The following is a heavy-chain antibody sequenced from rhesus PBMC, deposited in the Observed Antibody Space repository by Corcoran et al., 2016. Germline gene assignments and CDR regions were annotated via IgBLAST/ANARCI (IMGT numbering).Heavy chain of an antibody. CDR2: ISGGVART. CDR3: ASFNEGGLDS. Sequence: QLQLQLSGPGLGKPSETLSLTCAASGGYIRSNWSSWLRHTPGKGLEWLGRISGGVARTTYTPSLKSRVTISTDTSKNQLSLMLISVTAADTAVYYCASFNEGGLDSWGQGVVVTVSS. CDR1: GGYIRSNW. D-gene: IGHD1-32*01. J-gene: IGHJ6*01. V-gene: IGHV4-173*01.